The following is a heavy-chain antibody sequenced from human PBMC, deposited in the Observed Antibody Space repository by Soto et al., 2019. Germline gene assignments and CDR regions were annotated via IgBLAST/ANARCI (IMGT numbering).Heavy chain of an antibody. D-gene: IGHD3-22*01. CDR2: ISSSSSTI. Sequence: TGGSLRLSCAASGVTFSSYSMNWVRQATGKGLEWVSYISSSSSTIYYADSVKGRFTISRDNAKNSLYLQMNSLRAEDTAVYYCARGAYYYDSSGLSYWGQGTLVTVSS. CDR1: GVTFSSYS. V-gene: IGHV3-48*01. J-gene: IGHJ4*02. CDR3: ARGAYYYDSSGLSY.